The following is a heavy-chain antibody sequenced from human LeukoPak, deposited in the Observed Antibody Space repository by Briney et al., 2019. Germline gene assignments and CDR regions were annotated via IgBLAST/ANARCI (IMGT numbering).Heavy chain of an antibody. CDR1: GFTFSAYA. Sequence: GGSLRLSCSASGFTFSAYAMYWVRQAPGKGLEYVSWISSSGGSSFYADSVKGRFTISRDNAKNTLYLQMSSLRAEDTAVYYCVKITSVTGGDCWGQGTRLTVS. D-gene: IGHD1-1*01. J-gene: IGHJ4*02. CDR3: VKITSVTGGDC. CDR2: ISSSGGSS. V-gene: IGHV3-64D*09.